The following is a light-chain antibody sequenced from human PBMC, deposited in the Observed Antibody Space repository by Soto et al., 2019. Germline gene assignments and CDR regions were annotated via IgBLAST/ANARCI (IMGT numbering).Light chain of an antibody. Sequence: QSALTQPASVSGSPGQSITISCTGTSSDVGSYNLVSWYQQHPGKAPKLMIYEGSKRHSGVSNRFSGSKSGNTASLTISGLQAEDEADYYCCSYAGTVFGGGTKVTVL. CDR3: CSYAGTV. V-gene: IGLV2-23*01. J-gene: IGLJ2*01. CDR2: EGS. CDR1: SSDVGSYNL.